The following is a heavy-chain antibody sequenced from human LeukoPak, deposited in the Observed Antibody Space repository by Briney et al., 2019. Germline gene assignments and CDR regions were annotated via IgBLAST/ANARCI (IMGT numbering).Heavy chain of an antibody. V-gene: IGHV3-48*01. CDR1: GFSFSTYS. CDR2: ISSSSNTI. CDR3: AKVQGI. J-gene: IGHJ4*02. Sequence: GGSLRLSCAASGFSFSTYSMNWVRQAPGKGLEWVSYISSSSNTIYYADSVKGRFTISRDNAKNSLYLQMNSLRAEDTAVYYCAKVQGIWGQGTLVTVSS.